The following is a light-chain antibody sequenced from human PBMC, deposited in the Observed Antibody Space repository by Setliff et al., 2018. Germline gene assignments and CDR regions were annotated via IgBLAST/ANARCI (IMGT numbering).Light chain of an antibody. J-gene: IGLJ1*01. CDR2: EVS. CDR3: SSYAGSTGNV. CDR1: SSDVGGYNY. V-gene: IGLV2-8*01. Sequence: QSALAQPPSASGSPGQSVTISCTGTSSDVGGYNYVSWYQQHPGKAPKLMIYEVSKRPSGVPDRFSGSKSGNAASLTVSGLQAEDEADYYCSSYAGSTGNVFGTGTKGTVL.